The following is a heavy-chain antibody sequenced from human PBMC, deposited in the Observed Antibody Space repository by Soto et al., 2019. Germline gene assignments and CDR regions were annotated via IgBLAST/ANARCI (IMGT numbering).Heavy chain of an antibody. J-gene: IGHJ4*02. Sequence: QVQLVESGGGVVQPGRSLRLSCAASGFTFSSYGMHWVRQAPGKGLEWVAVIWYDGSNKYYADSVKGRFTISRDNSKNTLYLQMNSLRAEDTAVYYCARGMMATIPDLTAPFGYWGQGTLVTVSS. CDR1: GFTFSSYG. CDR3: ARGMMATIPDLTAPFGY. CDR2: IWYDGSNK. V-gene: IGHV3-33*01. D-gene: IGHD5-12*01.